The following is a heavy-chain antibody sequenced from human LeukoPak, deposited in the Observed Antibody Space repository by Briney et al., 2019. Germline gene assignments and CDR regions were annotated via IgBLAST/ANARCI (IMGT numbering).Heavy chain of an antibody. CDR3: ARDGYSSGYLDY. V-gene: IGHV4-34*01. CDR1: GGSFSGYY. D-gene: IGHD5-24*01. J-gene: IGHJ4*02. Sequence: SETLSLTCAVYGGSFSGYYWSWIRQPPGKGLEWIGEINHSGSTNYNPSLKSRVTISVDTSKNQFSLKLSSVTAADTAVYYCARDGYSSGYLDYWGQGTLVTVSS. CDR2: INHSGST.